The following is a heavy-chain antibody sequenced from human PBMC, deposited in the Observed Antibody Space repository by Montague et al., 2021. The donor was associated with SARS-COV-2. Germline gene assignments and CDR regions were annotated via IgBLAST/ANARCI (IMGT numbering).Heavy chain of an antibody. Sequence: SLRLSCAASGFTFSSYAMHWVRQAPGKGLEWVAVISYDGSNKYYADSVKGRFTISRDNSKKTLYLQMNSLRAEDTAVYYCARVLGGYYGMDVWGQGTTVTVSS. V-gene: IGHV3-30-3*01. CDR3: ARVLGGYYGMDV. CDR2: ISYDGSNK. D-gene: IGHD2/OR15-2a*01. J-gene: IGHJ6*02. CDR1: GFTFSSYA.